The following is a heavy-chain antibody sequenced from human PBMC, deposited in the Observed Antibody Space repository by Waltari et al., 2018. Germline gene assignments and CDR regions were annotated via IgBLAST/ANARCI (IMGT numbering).Heavy chain of an antibody. CDR2: INRDGTA. D-gene: IGHD3-10*01. J-gene: IGHJ6*02. CDR3: ARVGDYHGSGRFGLDV. Sequence: QAQLHQWGAGLLKPSETLSLTCAVSGGSFSGSFWSWIRQSPGKGLEWIGEINRDGTANYNPSLKSRVGMSVDTIKSQISLSLSSVTAADAAVYNCARVGDYHGSGRFGLDVWGRGTRVTVSS. CDR1: GGSFSGSF. V-gene: IGHV4-34*01.